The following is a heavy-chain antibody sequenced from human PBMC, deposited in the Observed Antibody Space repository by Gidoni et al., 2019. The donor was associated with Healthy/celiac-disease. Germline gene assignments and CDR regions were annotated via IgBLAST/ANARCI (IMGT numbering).Heavy chain of an antibody. D-gene: IGHD6-13*01. CDR1: GFTFSSYA. CDR3: AKGLRRAYSSSRXYFD. J-gene: IGHJ4*01. Sequence: EVQPSESGGGLVQPGGSLRLSCAAPGFTFSSYAMGWARQAPRKGMEWVSTISGSGSSTYYADAVKGRFTISRDNSKNPLYLQMNSLRAEDTAVYYCAKGLRRAYSSSRXYFD. CDR2: ISGSGSST. V-gene: IGHV3-23*01.